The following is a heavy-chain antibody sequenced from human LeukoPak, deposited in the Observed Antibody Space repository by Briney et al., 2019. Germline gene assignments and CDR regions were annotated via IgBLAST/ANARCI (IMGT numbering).Heavy chain of an antibody. V-gene: IGHV3-11*01. D-gene: IGHD2/OR15-2a*01. CDR3: ARVPLYGGDY. J-gene: IGHJ4*02. CDR2: ISSSGNTI. CDR1: GFPFSDYY. Sequence: PGESLRLSCAASGFPFSDYYMSWIRQAPGKGLEWVSYISSSGNTIYYGDSVKGRFTISRDNAKSSMFLQMNNLRVDDTAVYYCARVPLYGGDYWGQGTLVTVSS.